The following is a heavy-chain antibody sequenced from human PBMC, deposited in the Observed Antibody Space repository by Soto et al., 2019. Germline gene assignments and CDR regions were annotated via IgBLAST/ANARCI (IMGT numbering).Heavy chain of an antibody. CDR1: GFTFSSYS. V-gene: IGHV3-30*18. J-gene: IGHJ6*02. CDR3: AKSRPPIFYYGMDV. Sequence: PGGSLRLSCAASGFTFSSYSMHWVRQAPGKGLEWVAVISYDGSNKYYADSVKGRFTISRDNSKNTLSLQLNTLGAEDTAVYYCAKSRPPIFYYGMDVWGQGTTVTVSS. CDR2: ISYDGSNK.